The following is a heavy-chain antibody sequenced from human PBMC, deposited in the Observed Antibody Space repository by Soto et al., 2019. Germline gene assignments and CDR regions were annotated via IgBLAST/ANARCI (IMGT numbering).Heavy chain of an antibody. CDR1: GGSISSYY. Sequence: SETLSLTCTVSGGSISSYYWSWIRQPPGKGLEWIGYIYYSGSTNYNPSLKSRVTISVDTSKNQFSLKLGSVTAADTAVYYCARVLGAYSYGYRHDAFDIWGQGTMVTVSS. J-gene: IGHJ3*02. CDR3: ARVLGAYSYGYRHDAFDI. V-gene: IGHV4-59*01. D-gene: IGHD5-18*01. CDR2: IYYSGST.